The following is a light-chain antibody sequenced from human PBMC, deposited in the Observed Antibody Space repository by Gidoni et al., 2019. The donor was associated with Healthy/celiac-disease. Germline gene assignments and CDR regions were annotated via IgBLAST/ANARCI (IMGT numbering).Light chain of an antibody. CDR3: QQYYSTPRT. J-gene: IGKJ2*01. CDR1: QSVLYSSNNKNY. Sequence: DLVMPQSPDSLAVSLGERATINCKSSQSVLYSSNNKNYLAWYQQKPGQPPKLLIYWASTRESGVPDRFSGSGSGTDFTLTISSLQAEDVAVYYCQQYYSTPRTFGQXTKLEIK. CDR2: WAS. V-gene: IGKV4-1*01.